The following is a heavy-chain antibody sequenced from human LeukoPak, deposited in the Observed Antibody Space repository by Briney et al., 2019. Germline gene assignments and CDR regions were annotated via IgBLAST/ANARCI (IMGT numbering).Heavy chain of an antibody. D-gene: IGHD4-11*01. J-gene: IGHJ6*02. Sequence: ASVKVSCKASGGTFSSYAISWVRQAPGQGLEWMGGIIPIFGTANYAQKFQGRVTITADESTSTAYMELRSLRSDDTAVYYCAREPYSNYPGDYYYGMDVWGQGTTVTVSS. V-gene: IGHV1-69*13. CDR1: GGTFSSYA. CDR2: IIPIFGTA. CDR3: AREPYSNYPGDYYYGMDV.